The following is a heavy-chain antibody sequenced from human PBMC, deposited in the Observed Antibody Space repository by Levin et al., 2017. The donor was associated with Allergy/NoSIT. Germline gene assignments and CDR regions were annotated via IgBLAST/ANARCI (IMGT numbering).Heavy chain of an antibody. Sequence: GGSLRLSCKASGYTFTSYAMHWVRQAPGQRLEWMGWINAGNGNTKYSQKFQGRVTITRDTSASTAYMELSSLRSEDTAVYYCAREGLAAAGIYLSNYYYYYMDVWGKGTTVTVSS. V-gene: IGHV1-3*01. J-gene: IGHJ6*03. CDR2: INAGNGNT. CDR1: GYTFTSYA. D-gene: IGHD6-13*01. CDR3: AREGLAAAGIYLSNYYYYYMDV.